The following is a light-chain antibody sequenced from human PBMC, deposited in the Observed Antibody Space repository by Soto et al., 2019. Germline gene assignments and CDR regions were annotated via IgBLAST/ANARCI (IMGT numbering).Light chain of an antibody. CDR1: NSNIGTNT. V-gene: IGLV1-44*01. J-gene: IGLJ1*01. Sequence: VLTQPPSASATPGQRVTISCSGSNSNIGTNTVNWYQQLPGTAPRLLIYTNNQRPSGVPQRFSGSKTGTSASLAIGGLQSEDGADYYCCSYADNNTYVFGSGTKVTVL. CDR2: TNN. CDR3: CSYADNNTYV.